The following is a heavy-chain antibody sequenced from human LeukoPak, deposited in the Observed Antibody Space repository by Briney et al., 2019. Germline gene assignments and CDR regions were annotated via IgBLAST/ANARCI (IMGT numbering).Heavy chain of an antibody. D-gene: IGHD4-11*01. CDR2: ISRSSSII. V-gene: IGHV3-48*01. CDR1: GFTFSSYS. Sequence: GGSLRLSCAASGFTFSSYSMNWVRQAPGKGLEWVSYISRSSSIIYHADSVEGRFTISRDNAKNSLYLQMNSLRADDTAVYYCAREMTTAYAFDIWGQGTMVTVSS. CDR3: AREMTTAYAFDI. J-gene: IGHJ3*02.